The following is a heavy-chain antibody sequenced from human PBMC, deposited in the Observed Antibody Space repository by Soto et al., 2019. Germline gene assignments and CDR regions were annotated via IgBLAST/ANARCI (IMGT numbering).Heavy chain of an antibody. CDR2: INQDGSEK. V-gene: IGHV3-7*01. D-gene: IGHD7-27*01. CDR3: ERDAELGMPDY. J-gene: IGHJ4*02. CDR1: GFTFSSYW. Sequence: GGSLRLSCAASGFTFSSYWMSWVRQAPGKGLEWVAKINQDGSEKYYVDSVKGRFTISRDNAKNALYLQMNSLRAEDAVEYYWERDAELGMPDYWGQGTLVTVSS.